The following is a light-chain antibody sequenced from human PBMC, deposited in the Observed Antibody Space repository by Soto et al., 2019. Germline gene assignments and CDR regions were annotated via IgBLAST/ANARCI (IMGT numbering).Light chain of an antibody. J-gene: IGLJ2*01. V-gene: IGLV2-8*01. Sequence: QSALTQPPSASGSPGQSVTISCTGTSSDVGGYNYVSWYQQYPGQAPKLMIYEVNKRPSGVPDRFSGSKSGNTASLTVSGLQAEDEADYYCFSYAGSIHLVFGGGTKLTVL. CDR2: EVN. CDR3: FSYAGSIHLV. CDR1: SSDVGGYNY.